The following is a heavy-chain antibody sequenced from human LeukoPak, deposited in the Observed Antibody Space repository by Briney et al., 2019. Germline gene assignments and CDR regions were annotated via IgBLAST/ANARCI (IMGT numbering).Heavy chain of an antibody. Sequence: GGSLRLSRAASGFTVSSNYMSWVRQAPGKGLEWVSVIYSGGNTYYADSVKGRFTISRDNSKNTLYLQMNSLRAEDTAVYYCAREQIIVAAIYFDYWGQGTLVTVSS. CDR1: GFTVSSNY. J-gene: IGHJ4*02. CDR2: IYSGGNT. CDR3: AREQIIVAAIYFDY. V-gene: IGHV3-53*01. D-gene: IGHD2-2*02.